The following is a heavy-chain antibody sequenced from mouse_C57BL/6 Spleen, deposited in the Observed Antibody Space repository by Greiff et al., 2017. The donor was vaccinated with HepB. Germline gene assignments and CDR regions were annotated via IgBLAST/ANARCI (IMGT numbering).Heavy chain of an antibody. CDR2: ISSGGSYT. Sequence: EVKVVESGGDLVKPGGSLKLSCAASGFTFSSYGMSWVRQTPDKRLEWVATISSGGSYTYYPDSVKGRFTISRDNAKNTLYLQMSSLKSEDTAMYYCARQSNYDAMDYWGQGTSVTVSS. J-gene: IGHJ4*01. D-gene: IGHD2-5*01. V-gene: IGHV5-6*01. CDR3: ARQSNYDAMDY. CDR1: GFTFSSYG.